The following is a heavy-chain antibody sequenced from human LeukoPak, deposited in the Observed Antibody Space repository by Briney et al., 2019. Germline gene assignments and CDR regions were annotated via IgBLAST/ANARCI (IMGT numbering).Heavy chain of an antibody. CDR3: ARRVVRGVRLFDY. CDR2: INHSGST. V-gene: IGHV4-34*01. D-gene: IGHD3-10*01. CDR1: GGSFSGYY. J-gene: IGHJ4*02. Sequence: PSETLSLTCAVYGGSFSGYYWSWIRQPPGKGLEWIGEINHSGSTNYNPSLKSRVTISVDTSKNQLSLKLSSVTAADTAVYYCARRVVRGVRLFDYWGQGTLVTVSS.